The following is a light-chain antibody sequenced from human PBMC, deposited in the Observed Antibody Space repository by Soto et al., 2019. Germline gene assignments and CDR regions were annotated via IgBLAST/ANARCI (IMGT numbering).Light chain of an antibody. CDR3: SSYTSSILYV. Sequence: QSVLTQPASVSGSPGQSITISCTGTSSDVGGYNYVSWYQQHPGKAPKLMIYDVSNRPSGVSNRLSGSKSGNTASLTISGLQAEDEADYYCSSYTSSILYVFGTGTSSPS. CDR1: SSDVGGYNY. CDR2: DVS. J-gene: IGLJ1*01. V-gene: IGLV2-14*01.